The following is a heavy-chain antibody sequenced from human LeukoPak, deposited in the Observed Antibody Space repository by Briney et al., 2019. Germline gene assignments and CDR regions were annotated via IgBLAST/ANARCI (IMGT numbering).Heavy chain of an antibody. J-gene: IGHJ6*03. CDR3: ARSTTHPYYNYMDV. Sequence: PGGSLRLSCVASGFTFSGYWMRWVRQAPGEGLVWVSRINSDGSTTTYADSVKGRFTISRDNAKNTLYLQMNSLRVEDTAVYYCARSTTHPYYNYMDVWGKGTTVTIS. D-gene: IGHD4-17*01. CDR2: INSDGSTT. V-gene: IGHV3-74*01. CDR1: GFTFSGYW.